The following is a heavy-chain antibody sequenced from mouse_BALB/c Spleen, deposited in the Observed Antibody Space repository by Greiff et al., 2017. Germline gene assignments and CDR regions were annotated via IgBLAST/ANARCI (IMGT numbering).Heavy chain of an antibody. D-gene: IGHD1-2*01. J-gene: IGHJ4*01. CDR2: ISYDGSN. CDR3: ARKGLRRAMDY. V-gene: IGHV3-6*02. CDR1: GYSITSGYY. Sequence: ESGPGLVKPSQSLSLTCSVTGYSITSGYYWNWIRQFPGNKLEWMGYISYDGSNNYNPSLKNRISITRDTSKNQFFLKLNSVTTEDTATYYCARKGLRRAMDYWGQGTSVTVSS.